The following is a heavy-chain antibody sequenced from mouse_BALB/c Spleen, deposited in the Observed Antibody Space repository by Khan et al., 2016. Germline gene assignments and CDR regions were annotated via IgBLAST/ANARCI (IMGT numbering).Heavy chain of an antibody. Sequence: VQLKQSGAELVKPGASVKLSCTASGFNIKDTYMHWVKQRPEQGLEWIGRIDPANGNTKYDPKFQGKATITADTSSNTAYLQLSSLTSEDTAVYSCASGGYYVWFAYWGQGTLVTVSA. CDR2: IDPANGNT. J-gene: IGHJ3*01. CDR1: GFNIKDTY. V-gene: IGHV14-3*02. D-gene: IGHD2-3*01. CDR3: ASGGYYVWFAY.